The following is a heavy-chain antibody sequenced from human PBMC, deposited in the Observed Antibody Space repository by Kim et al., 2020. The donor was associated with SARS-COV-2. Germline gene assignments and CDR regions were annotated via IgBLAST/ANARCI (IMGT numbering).Heavy chain of an antibody. J-gene: IGHJ3*02. CDR2: IYYSGST. D-gene: IGHD3-22*01. Sequence: SETLSLTCTVSGGSISSYYWSWIRQPPGKGLEWIGYIYYSGSTNYNPSLKSRVTISVDTSKNQFSLKLSSVTAADTAVYYCVRDRGTYYYDSSGYYFDAFDIWGQGTMVTVSS. V-gene: IGHV4-59*01. CDR1: GGSISSYY. CDR3: VRDRGTYYYDSSGYYFDAFDI.